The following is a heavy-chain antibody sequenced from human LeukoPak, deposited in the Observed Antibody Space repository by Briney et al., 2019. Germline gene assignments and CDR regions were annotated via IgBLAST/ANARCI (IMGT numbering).Heavy chain of an antibody. J-gene: IGHJ4*02. CDR2: IYYSGST. D-gene: IGHD6-19*01. CDR3: ARVLGGIAVV. V-gene: IGHV4-61*08. Sequence: SETLSLTCGVSGGSISSGGFSWSWIRQPPGKGLEWIGYIYYSGSTNYNPSLKSRVTISVDTSKNQFSLKLSSVTAADTAVYYCARVLGGIAVVWGQGTLVTVSS. CDR1: GGSISSGGFS.